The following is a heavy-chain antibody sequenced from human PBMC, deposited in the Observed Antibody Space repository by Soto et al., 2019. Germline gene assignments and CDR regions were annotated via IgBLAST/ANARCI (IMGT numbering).Heavy chain of an antibody. J-gene: IGHJ4*02. CDR3: ARRALPHAFVDY. V-gene: IGHV3-66*01. D-gene: IGHD2-15*01. CDR2: IFPDGST. CDR1: GFTVSTNY. Sequence: EVQLMESGGGLVQPGGSLRLSCTVSGFTVSTNYMNWIRQAPGKGLEWVSVIFPDGSTYYTDSVGDRFTIYRDNSKNTVYLQMNSLRAEDTAVYICARRALPHAFVDYRGQGTLVTVSS.